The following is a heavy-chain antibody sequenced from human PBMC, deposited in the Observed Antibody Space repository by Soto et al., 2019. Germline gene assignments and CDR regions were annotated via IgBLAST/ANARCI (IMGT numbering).Heavy chain of an antibody. D-gene: IGHD6-13*01. J-gene: IGHJ5*02. Sequence: GASVKVACKASGYTFTSYGIHWVRQAPGQRLEWMGWINAANGDTKYSPKFQGRVTITRDTSASTAYMELSSLRSEDTAVYYCVRRHVSATGIHWFDPWGQGTLVTVSS. V-gene: IGHV1-3*01. CDR3: VRRHVSATGIHWFDP. CDR2: INAANGDT. CDR1: GYTFTSYG.